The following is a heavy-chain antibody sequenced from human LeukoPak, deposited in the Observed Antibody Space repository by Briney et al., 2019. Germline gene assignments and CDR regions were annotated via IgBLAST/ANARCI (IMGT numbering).Heavy chain of an antibody. CDR2: ISGSGGST. V-gene: IGHV3-23*01. Sequence: GGSLRLSCAASGFTFSSYAMSWVRQAPGKGLEWVSAISGSGGSTYYADSVKGRFTISRDNPKNTLYLQMNSLRAEDTAVYYCATSLSTGTTTYDYWGQGTLVTVSS. CDR3: ATSLSTGTTTYDY. CDR1: GFTFSSYA. D-gene: IGHD1-7*01. J-gene: IGHJ4*02.